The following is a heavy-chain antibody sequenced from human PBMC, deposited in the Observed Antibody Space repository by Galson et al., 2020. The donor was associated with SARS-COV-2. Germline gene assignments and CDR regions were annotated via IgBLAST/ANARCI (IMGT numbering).Heavy chain of an antibody. J-gene: IGHJ4*02. CDR2: INHSGST. Sequence: SETLSLTCAVYGGSFSGYYWSWIRQPPGKGLEWIGEINHSGSTNYNPSLKSRVTISVDTSKNQFSLKLSSVTAADTAVYYCARVLSAARWTPYNWGIAAAGGCDYWGQGTLVTVSS. D-gene: IGHD6-13*01. V-gene: IGHV4-34*01. CDR1: GGSFSGYY. CDR3: ARVLSAARWTPYNWGIAAAGGCDY.